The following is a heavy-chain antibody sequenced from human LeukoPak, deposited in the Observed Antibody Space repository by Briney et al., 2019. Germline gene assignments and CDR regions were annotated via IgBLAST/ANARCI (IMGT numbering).Heavy chain of an antibody. CDR3: TRDQMNY. Sequence: GGSLRLSCTASEFTVSRNYMLWVRQAPGEGLEWVSLIFSNGDTHYADSVKGRFTISRDTSKNTVSLQMNSLGVEDTAMYYCTRDQMNYWGQGTLVTVSS. D-gene: IGHD5-24*01. J-gene: IGHJ4*02. CDR2: IFSNGDT. V-gene: IGHV3-53*01. CDR1: EFTVSRNY.